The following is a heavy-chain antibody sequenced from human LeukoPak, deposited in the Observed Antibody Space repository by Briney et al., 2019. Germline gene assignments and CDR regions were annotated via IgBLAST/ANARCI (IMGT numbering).Heavy chain of an antibody. D-gene: IGHD4-11*01. CDR3: AREKPDYPTNWFDP. J-gene: IGHJ5*02. CDR1: GGSISSGSYY. CDR2: IYYTGST. Sequence: PSQTLSLTCTVSGGSISSGSYYWSWIRQPPGKGLEWIGYIYYTGSTNYNPSLKSRVTISLDTSKNQFSLRLSSVTAADTAVYYCAREKPDYPTNWFDPWGQGTLVTVSS. V-gene: IGHV4-61*01.